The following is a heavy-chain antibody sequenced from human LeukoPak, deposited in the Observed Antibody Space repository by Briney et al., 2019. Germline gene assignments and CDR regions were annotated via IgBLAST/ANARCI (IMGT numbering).Heavy chain of an antibody. Sequence: SETLSLTCAVYGGSFSGYYWSWIRQPPGEGLEWIGEINHSGSTSYNPSLKSRVTISVDTSKNQFSLKLSSVTAADTAVYYCARRGYSYKVDYWGQGTLVTVSS. V-gene: IGHV4-34*01. CDR1: GGSFSGYY. CDR2: INHSGST. J-gene: IGHJ4*02. CDR3: ARRGYSYKVDY. D-gene: IGHD5-18*01.